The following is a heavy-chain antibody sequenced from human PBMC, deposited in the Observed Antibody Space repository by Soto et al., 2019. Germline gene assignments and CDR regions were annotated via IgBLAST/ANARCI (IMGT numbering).Heavy chain of an antibody. CDR3: ASCSSTSCYHY. CDR2: INSDGSST. Sequence: GGSLRLSCTTSGFTFSSYWMHWVRQAPGKGLVWVSRINSDGSSTSYADSVKGRFTISRDNAKNTLYLQMNSLRAEDTAVYYCASCSSTSCYHYWGQGTLVTGSS. CDR1: GFTFSSYW. V-gene: IGHV3-74*01. J-gene: IGHJ4*02. D-gene: IGHD2-2*01.